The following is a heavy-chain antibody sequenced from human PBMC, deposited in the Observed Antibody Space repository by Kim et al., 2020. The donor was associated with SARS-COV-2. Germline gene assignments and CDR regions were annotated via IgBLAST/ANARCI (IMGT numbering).Heavy chain of an antibody. D-gene: IGHD3-22*01. CDR2: IIPIFGTA. CDR1: GGTFSSYA. CDR3: ARAASGYYYDSSGYYQRTFDP. V-gene: IGHV1-69*13. Sequence: SVKVSCKASGGTFSSYAISWVRQAPGQGLEWMGGIIPIFGTANYAQKFQGRVTITADESTSTAYMELSSLRSEDTAVYYCARAASGYYYDSSGYYQRTFDPWGQGTLVTVSS. J-gene: IGHJ5*02.